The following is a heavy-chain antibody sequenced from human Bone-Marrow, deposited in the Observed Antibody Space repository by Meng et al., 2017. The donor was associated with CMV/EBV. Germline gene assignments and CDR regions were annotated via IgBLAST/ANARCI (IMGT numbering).Heavy chain of an antibody. CDR2: ISYDGSNK. CDR3: VRYCSNSDCYKGSAEYYQH. Sequence: GESLKISCAASGFIVSRSYMSWVRQAPGKGLEWVAVISYDGSNKYYADSVKGRFAISRDNSKNTLYLQMNSLRAEDTAVYYCVRYCSNSDCYKGSAEYYQHWGQGTLVTVSS. CDR1: GFIVSRSY. J-gene: IGHJ1*01. V-gene: IGHV3-30*09. D-gene: IGHD2-2*02.